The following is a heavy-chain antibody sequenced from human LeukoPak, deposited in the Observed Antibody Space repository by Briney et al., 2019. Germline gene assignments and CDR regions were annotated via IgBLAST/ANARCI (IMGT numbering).Heavy chain of an antibody. CDR2: ISPNSGGT. V-gene: IGHV1-2*02. Sequence: ASVKVSCKASGYTFTGYYMHWVREAPGQGLEWMGWISPNSGGTNYAQKFQGRFTMTRDTSISTAYMELSRLRSDDTAVYYCARNNWYSSSWYGTGDYYFDYWGQGTLVTVSS. CDR1: GYTFTGYY. D-gene: IGHD6-13*01. CDR3: ARNNWYSSSWYGTGDYYFDY. J-gene: IGHJ4*02.